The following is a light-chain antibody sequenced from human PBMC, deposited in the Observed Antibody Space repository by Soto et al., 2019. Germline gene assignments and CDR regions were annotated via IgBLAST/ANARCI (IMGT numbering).Light chain of an antibody. CDR3: QQYYRNPIT. V-gene: IGKV4-1*01. CDR2: WAS. CDR1: QTVLHSSNNKNY. J-gene: IGKJ4*01. Sequence: DIVMTQSPDALSVSLGERATLNCRSSQTVLHSSNNKNYLDWYQQKPGKPPKLLIYWASTRDSGVPERFSGSGSGTDFTLTISSLQAEDVEVYSCQQYYRNPITFGGGTKVDIK.